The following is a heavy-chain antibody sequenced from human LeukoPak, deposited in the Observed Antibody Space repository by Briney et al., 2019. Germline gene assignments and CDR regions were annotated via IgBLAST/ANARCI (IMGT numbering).Heavy chain of an antibody. D-gene: IGHD2-15*01. Sequence: GGSLRLSCAASGFTVSSNYMSWVRQAPGKGLEWVSVIYSGGSTYYADSVKGRFTISRDNSKNTLYLQMNSLRAEDTAIYYCAKEDLVFPADAFDIWGQGTMVTVSS. J-gene: IGHJ3*02. CDR1: GFTVSSNY. CDR3: AKEDLVFPADAFDI. V-gene: IGHV3-53*01. CDR2: IYSGGST.